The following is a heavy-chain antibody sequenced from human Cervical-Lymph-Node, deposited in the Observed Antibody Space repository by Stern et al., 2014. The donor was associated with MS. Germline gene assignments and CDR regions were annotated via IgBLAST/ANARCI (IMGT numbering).Heavy chain of an antibody. Sequence: VQLLQSGAEVERPGASVKVSCKASGYTFTAYFLHWVRQAHGQGLEWMGWISPKTGSATYAQKFQDRVTMTRDTSINTGYMEVSSLRSDDTAVYYCARDRGSYSDYWGQGTLVAVSS. CDR2: ISPKTGSA. CDR3: ARDRGSYSDY. D-gene: IGHD1-26*01. J-gene: IGHJ4*02. V-gene: IGHV1-2*02. CDR1: GYTFTAYF.